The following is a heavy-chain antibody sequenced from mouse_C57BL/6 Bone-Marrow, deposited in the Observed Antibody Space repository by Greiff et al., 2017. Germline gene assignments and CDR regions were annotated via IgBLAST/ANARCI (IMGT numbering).Heavy chain of an antibody. CDR1: GFNIKDYY. J-gene: IGHJ1*03. D-gene: IGHD1-1*01. CDR2: IDPEDGDT. CDR3: TTHYGSSYWYLDV. Sequence: EVQLQQSGAELVRPGASVKLSCTASGFNIKDYYMHWVKQRPEQGLEWIGRIDPEDGDTEYAPKFQGKATMTADTSANTAYLQLSSLTSEDTAVYYCTTHYGSSYWYLDVWGTGTTVTVSS. V-gene: IGHV14-1*01.